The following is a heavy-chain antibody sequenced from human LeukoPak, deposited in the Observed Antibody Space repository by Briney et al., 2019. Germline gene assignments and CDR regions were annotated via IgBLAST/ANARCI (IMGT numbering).Heavy chain of an antibody. V-gene: IGHV3-9*01. CDR3: AKVRYYDSSGYDDAFDI. CDR2: ISWNSGSI. J-gene: IGHJ3*02. Sequence: GGSLRLSCAASGFTFDDYAMHWVRQAPGKGLEWVSGISWNSGSIGYADSVKGRFTISRDNAKNSLYLQMNSLRAEDTALYYCAKVRYYDSSGYDDAFDIWGQGTMVTVSS. D-gene: IGHD3-22*01. CDR1: GFTFDDYA.